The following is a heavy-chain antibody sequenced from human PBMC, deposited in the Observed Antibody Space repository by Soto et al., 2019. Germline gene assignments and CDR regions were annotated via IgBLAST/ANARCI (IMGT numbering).Heavy chain of an antibody. CDR3: ARYRSGGSCYSGRFDP. V-gene: IGHV1-18*01. CDR2: ISAYNGNT. CDR1: GYTFTSYG. Sequence: SVKVSCTDSGYTFTSYGISWVRQAPAQGLEWMGWISAYNGNTHYAQKRQGRATMTTDTSTSTAYMELRSLRSDDTAVYYCARYRSGGSCYSGRFDPWGQGTLVTVYS. J-gene: IGHJ5*02. D-gene: IGHD2-15*01.